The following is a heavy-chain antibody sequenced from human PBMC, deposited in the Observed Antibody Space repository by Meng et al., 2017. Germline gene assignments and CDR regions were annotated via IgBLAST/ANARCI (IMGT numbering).Heavy chain of an antibody. J-gene: IGHJ3*02. V-gene: IGHV4-59*01. Sequence: SETLSLTCTVSGGSISSYYWSWIRQPPGKGLEWIGYIYYSGSTNYNPSLKSRVTISVDTSKNQFSLKLSSVTAADTAVYYCARSRLLWFGEIPPGYAFDIWGQGTMVTV. D-gene: IGHD3-10*01. CDR1: GGSISSYY. CDR3: ARSRLLWFGEIPPGYAFDI. CDR2: IYYSGST.